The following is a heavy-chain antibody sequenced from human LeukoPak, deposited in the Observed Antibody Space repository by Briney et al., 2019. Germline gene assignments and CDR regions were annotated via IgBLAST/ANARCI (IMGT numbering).Heavy chain of an antibody. Sequence: QPGGSLRLSCVGSGFTFGSYSMNWVRHAPGKGLEWVSYIGHTGSITDYADSVKGRFTISRGNSKNTLYLQMNSLRAEDTAVYYCAKGQIPAATDLRRFFDYWGQGTLVTVSS. CDR1: GFTFGSYS. CDR2: IGHTGSIT. J-gene: IGHJ4*02. V-gene: IGHV3-48*01. D-gene: IGHD2-2*01. CDR3: AKGQIPAATDLRRFFDY.